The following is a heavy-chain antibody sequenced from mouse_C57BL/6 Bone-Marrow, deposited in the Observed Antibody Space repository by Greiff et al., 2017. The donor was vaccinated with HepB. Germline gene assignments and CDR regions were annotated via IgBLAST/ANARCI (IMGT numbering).Heavy chain of an antibody. Sequence: VKLQESGAELARPGASVKLSCKASGYTFTSYGISWVKQSTGQGLEWIGEIYPRSGNTYYNEKFKGKATLTADKSSSTAYMELRSLTAEDSAVYFCARQGRYWGQGTLVTVSA. CDR2: IYPRSGNT. CDR1: GYTFTSYG. CDR3: ARQGRY. J-gene: IGHJ3*01. V-gene: IGHV1-81*01.